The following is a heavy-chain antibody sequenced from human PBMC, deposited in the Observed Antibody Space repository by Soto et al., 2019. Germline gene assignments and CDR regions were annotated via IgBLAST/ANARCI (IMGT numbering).Heavy chain of an antibody. Sequence: QVQLVQSGAEVKKPGASVKVSCKASGYTFTSYDINWVRQAIGQGLEWMGWMNHNSGNTGYAQKFQGRVSMTRNTSISTAYMELSSLRSDDTVVYYCAREKVGANDYWGEGTLVTVSS. CDR1: GYTFTSYD. V-gene: IGHV1-8*01. CDR2: MNHNSGNT. CDR3: AREKVGANDY. J-gene: IGHJ4*02. D-gene: IGHD1-26*01.